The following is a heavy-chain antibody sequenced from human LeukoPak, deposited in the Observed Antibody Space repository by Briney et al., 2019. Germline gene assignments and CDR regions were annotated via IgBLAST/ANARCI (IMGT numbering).Heavy chain of an antibody. CDR3: AATYCSGGSSYVLGGVNWFDP. J-gene: IGHJ5*02. V-gene: IGHV1-18*01. Sequence: ASVKVSCKASGYTFTSYGISWVRQAPGQGLEWMGWISAYNGNTNYAQKLQGRVTMTTDTSTSTAYMELRSLRSDDTAVYYCAATYCSGGSSYVLGGVNWFDPWGQGTLVTVSS. CDR2: ISAYNGNT. CDR1: GYTFTSYG. D-gene: IGHD2-15*01.